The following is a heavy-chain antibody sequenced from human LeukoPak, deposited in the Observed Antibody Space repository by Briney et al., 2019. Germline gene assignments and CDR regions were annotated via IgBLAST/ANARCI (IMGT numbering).Heavy chain of an antibody. CDR3: ARGGRGYNYGLFDY. CDR2: IESDESKT. D-gene: IGHD5-18*01. J-gene: IGHJ4*02. CDR1: GFPFSTYW. V-gene: IGHV3-74*01. Sequence: GGSLRLSCAASGFPFSTYWMHWVRQAPGKGLEWVSRIESDESKTAYAGSVKGRFTISRDNAKNTLSLHMNSLRAEDTAVYYCARGGRGYNYGLFDYCGQGTLVTVSS.